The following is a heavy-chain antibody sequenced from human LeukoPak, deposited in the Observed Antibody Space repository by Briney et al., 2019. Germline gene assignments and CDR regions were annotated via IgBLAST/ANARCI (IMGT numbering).Heavy chain of an antibody. CDR2: ISSSSSYI. CDR3: ASLTLIWSGYYG. D-gene: IGHD3-3*01. CDR1: GFTFSSYS. V-gene: IGHV3-21*01. Sequence: PGGSLRLSCAASGFTFSSYSMNWVRQAPGKGLEWVSSISSSSSYIYYADSVKGRFTISRDNAKNSLYLQMNSLRAKDTAVYYCASLTLIWSGYYGGGQGTLVTVSS. J-gene: IGHJ4*02.